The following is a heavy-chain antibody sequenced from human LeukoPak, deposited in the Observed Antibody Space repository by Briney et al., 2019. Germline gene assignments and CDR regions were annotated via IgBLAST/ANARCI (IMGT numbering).Heavy chain of an antibody. CDR1: NYSITSGYF. J-gene: IGHJ6*03. D-gene: IGHD3-3*01. CDR3: ARHPFWSANWGYYMDV. CDR2: ISYSGNT. V-gene: IGHV4-38-2*01. Sequence: PSETLSLTCAVSNYSITSGYFWGWIRQPPGKGLEWIGSISYSGNTYYNPSLRRRVTVSVDTSKKQFSLKMTSVAAADAAVYYCARHPFWSANWGYYMDVWGKGTTVTVSS.